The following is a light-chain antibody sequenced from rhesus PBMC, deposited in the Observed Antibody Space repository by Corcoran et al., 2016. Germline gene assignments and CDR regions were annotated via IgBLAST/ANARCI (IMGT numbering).Light chain of an antibody. Sequence: DIQMTQSPSSLSASVGDKVTITCHASQGISSWLAWYQQKPGKDPKPLIYYVSILQSGVPSRFSGIGSWTDYTLTIGSLQPEECATYYCQQYDDLPYSFGQGTKVEI. CDR3: QQYDDLPYS. CDR2: YVS. J-gene: IGKJ2*01. CDR1: QGISSW. V-gene: IGKV1-19*01.